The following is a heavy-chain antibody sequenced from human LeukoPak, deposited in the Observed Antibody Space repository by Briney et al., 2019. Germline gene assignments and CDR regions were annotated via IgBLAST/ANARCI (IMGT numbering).Heavy chain of an antibody. CDR1: GFTFSSYG. D-gene: IGHD3-3*01. CDR3: AKEDRPYYDFWSGYYSGYYYYIDV. Sequence: GGSLRLSCAASGFTFSSYGMHWVRQAPGKGLEWVAVISYDGSNKYYADSVKGRFTISRDNSKNTLYLQMNSLRAEDTAVYYCAKEDRPYYDFWSGYYSGYYYYIDVWGKGTTVTVSS. J-gene: IGHJ6*03. V-gene: IGHV3-30*18. CDR2: ISYDGSNK.